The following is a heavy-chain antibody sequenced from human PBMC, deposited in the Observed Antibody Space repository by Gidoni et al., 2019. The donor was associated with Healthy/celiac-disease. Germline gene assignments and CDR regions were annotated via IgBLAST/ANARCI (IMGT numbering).Heavy chain of an antibody. CDR3: GGSSTSRYYYYGMDV. D-gene: IGHD2-2*01. V-gene: IGHV3-48*02. J-gene: IGHJ6*02. CDR2: ISSSSSTI. CDR1: GFPFSSYS. Sequence: EVQLVESGGGLVQPGGSLRLSCAASGFPFSSYSMNWVRQAPGKGLEWVSYISSSSSTIYYADSVKGRFTISRDNAKNSLYLQMNSLRDEDTAVYYCGGSSTSRYYYYGMDVWGQGTTVTVSS.